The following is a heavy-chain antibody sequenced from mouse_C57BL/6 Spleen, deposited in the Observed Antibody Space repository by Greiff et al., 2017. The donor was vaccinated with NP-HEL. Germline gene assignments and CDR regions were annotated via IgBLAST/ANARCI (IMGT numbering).Heavy chain of an antibody. CDR3: ARYYSNPYYAMDY. D-gene: IGHD2-5*01. Sequence: QVQLQQPGAELVMPGASVKLSCKASGYTFTSYWMHWVKQRPGQGLEWIGEIDPSDSYTNYNQKFKGKSTLTVDKSSSTAYMQLSSLTSEDSAVYYCARYYSNPYYAMDYWGQGTSVTVSS. CDR1: GYTFTSYW. V-gene: IGHV1-69*01. CDR2: IDPSDSYT. J-gene: IGHJ4*01.